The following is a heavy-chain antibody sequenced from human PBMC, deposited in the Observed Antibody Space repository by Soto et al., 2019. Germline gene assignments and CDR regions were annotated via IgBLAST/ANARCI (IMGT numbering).Heavy chain of an antibody. D-gene: IGHD6-19*01. CDR3: AKVSGWNYGMDV. J-gene: IGHJ6*01. CDR1: GFTFSGYG. Sequence: QVQLVESGGGVVQPGRSLRLSCAASGFTFSGYGMHWVRQAPGKGLEWVAVISYDGSNKYYADSVKGRFTISRDNSKNTLYLQMNSLRAEDTAVYYCAKVSGWNYGMDVW. V-gene: IGHV3-30*18. CDR2: ISYDGSNK.